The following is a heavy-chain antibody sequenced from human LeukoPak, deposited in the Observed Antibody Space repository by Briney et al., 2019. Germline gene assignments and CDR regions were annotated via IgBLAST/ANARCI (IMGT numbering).Heavy chain of an antibody. V-gene: IGHV6-1*01. CDR2: TYYRSKWSN. J-gene: IGHJ4*02. CDR3: ASSESGGYLFAY. CDR1: GDSVSSNSAT. Sequence: SQTLSLTCAISGDSVSSNSATWNWIRQSPSRGLEWLGRTYYRSKWSNDYAVSVKSRITINPDTSKNLFSLQLNPVTPEDTAVYFCASSESGGYLFAYWGQGTLVTVSS. D-gene: IGHD3-22*01.